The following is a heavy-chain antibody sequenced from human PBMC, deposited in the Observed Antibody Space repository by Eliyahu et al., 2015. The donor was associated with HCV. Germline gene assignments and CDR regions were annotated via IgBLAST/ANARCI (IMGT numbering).Heavy chain of an antibody. J-gene: IGHJ6*02. D-gene: IGHD2-2*01. V-gene: IGHV1-69*06. CDR1: GXXFSRYA. CDR2: XIPIFTTP. Sequence: QVQLVQSGAEVEKPGSSVRVSCKASGXXFSRYAXSWXRQAPGQGLXWMGGXIPIFTTPSYAQKFQGRITITADISTDTAYLELSSLRSEDTAVYYCARSLVPAALNYYYYYVMDVWGQGTTVTVSS. CDR3: ARSLVPAALNYYYYYVMDV.